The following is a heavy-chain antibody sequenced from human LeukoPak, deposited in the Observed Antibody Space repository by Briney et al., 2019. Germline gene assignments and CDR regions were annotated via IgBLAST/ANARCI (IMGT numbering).Heavy chain of an antibody. CDR1: GSTFTAYH. J-gene: IGHJ4*02. CDR3: AKEKTDSGGFAD. D-gene: IGHD3-10*01. V-gene: IGHV1-2*02. Sequence: ASVKVSCKASGSTFTAYHFHWVRQAPGQGLEWMGCINVDSRDTLYKEKFKGRFIMTWDPSITTAYMELSTLNSDDTALYYCAKEKTDSGGFADWGQGTLVTVSA. CDR2: INVDSRDT.